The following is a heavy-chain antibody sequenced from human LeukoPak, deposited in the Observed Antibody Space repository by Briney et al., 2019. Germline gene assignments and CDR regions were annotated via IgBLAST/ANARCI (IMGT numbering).Heavy chain of an antibody. CDR2: ISSSSSYI. Sequence: RTGGSLRLSCAASGFTFSSYSMNWVRQAPGKGLEWVSSISSSSSYIYYADSVKGRFTISRDNAKNSLYLQMNSLRAEDTAVYYCARVLSIAAPPDYWGQGTLVTVSS. D-gene: IGHD6-6*01. CDR1: GFTFSSYS. J-gene: IGHJ4*02. V-gene: IGHV3-21*01. CDR3: ARVLSIAAPPDY.